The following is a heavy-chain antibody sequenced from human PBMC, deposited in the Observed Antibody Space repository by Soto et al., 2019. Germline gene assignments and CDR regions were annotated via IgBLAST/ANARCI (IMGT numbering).Heavy chain of an antibody. V-gene: IGHV4-59*01. J-gene: IGHJ4*02. D-gene: IGHD3-9*01. CDR1: GVSITSYF. Sequence: XETLSLTFTVSGVSITSYFWGWIRQTPGKGLDWIGSISFSGATYSNPSLKGRAALSVDTSENHLSLTLNSVTSADTAVYFCARDRRDGYKRYFEVWGQGNQVTVSS. CDR2: ISFSGAT. CDR3: ARDRRDGYKRYFEV.